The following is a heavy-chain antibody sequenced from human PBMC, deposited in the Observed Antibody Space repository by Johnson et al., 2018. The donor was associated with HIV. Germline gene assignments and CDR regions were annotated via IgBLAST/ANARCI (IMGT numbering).Heavy chain of an antibody. CDR1: GFTVDSNY. V-gene: IGHV3-66*02. CDR2: IYSGGNT. CDR3: ATIAAHGAAFDI. Sequence: VQLVESGGGLVQPGGSLRISCAASGFTVDSNYMSWVRQAPGKGLEWVSVIYSGGNTYHADSVKGRFTISRDNSKNTLYLQMNSLRPEDTAAYYCATIAAHGAAFDIWGQGTVVTVSS. D-gene: IGHD6-25*01. J-gene: IGHJ3*02.